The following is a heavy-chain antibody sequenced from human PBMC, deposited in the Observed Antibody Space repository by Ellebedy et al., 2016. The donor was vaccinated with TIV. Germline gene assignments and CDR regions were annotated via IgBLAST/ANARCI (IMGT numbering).Heavy chain of an antibody. D-gene: IGHD6-19*01. J-gene: IGHJ4*02. CDR3: ASGLPAAWELAGA. Sequence: SETLSLTXGVHGGSFSGYFWSWIRQPPGKGLEWIGEINHIGSSTYNPSLKSRVTMSIDTSKNEFSLSLSSVTAADTAVYFCASGLPAAWELAGAWGQGTLVTVSA. CDR2: INHIGSS. V-gene: IGHV4-34*01. CDR1: GGSFSGYF.